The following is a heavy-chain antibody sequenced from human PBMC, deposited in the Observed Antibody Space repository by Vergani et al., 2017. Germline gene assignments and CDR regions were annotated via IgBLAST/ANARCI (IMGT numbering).Heavy chain of an antibody. CDR2: IIPIFGTA. J-gene: IGHJ4*01. D-gene: IGHD3-22*01. V-gene: IGHV1-69*18. Sequence: QVQLVQSGAEVKKPGSSVKVSCKASGGTFSTYVISWVRQAPGQGLEWMGRIIPIFGTANYAQKFQGRVTITADESTSTAYMELSSLRSEDTAMYYCASLSNYYDSSNYYGHSDYWGHGTLVTVSS. CDR3: ASLSNYYDSSNYYGHSDY. CDR1: GGTFSTYV.